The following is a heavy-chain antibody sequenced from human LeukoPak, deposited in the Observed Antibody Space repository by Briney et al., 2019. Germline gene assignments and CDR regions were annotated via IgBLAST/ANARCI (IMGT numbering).Heavy chain of an antibody. Sequence: GGSLRLSCAASGFTFSSYAMSWVRQVPGKGLEWVSVISGSGDNTYYADSVKGRFTISRDNAKNSLYLQINSLRAEDTAVYYCARSSYSSSSSVWGQGTMVTVSS. CDR1: GFTFSSYA. CDR3: ARSSYSSSSSV. V-gene: IGHV3-23*01. CDR2: ISGSGDNT. D-gene: IGHD6-6*01. J-gene: IGHJ3*01.